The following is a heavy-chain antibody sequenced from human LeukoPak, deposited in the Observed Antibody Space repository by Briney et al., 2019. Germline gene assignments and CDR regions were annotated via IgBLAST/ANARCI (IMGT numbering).Heavy chain of an antibody. CDR3: ARGRRITGTTPHLPPIDY. CDR2: INHSGST. J-gene: IGHJ4*02. V-gene: IGHV4-34*01. D-gene: IGHD1-7*01. Sequence: GSLRLSCAASGFTFSDSYMSWIRQPPGKGLEWIGEINHSGSTNYNPSLKSRVTISVDTSKNQFSLKLSSVTAADTAVYYCARGRRITGTTPHLPPIDYWGQGTLVTVSS. CDR1: GFTFSDSY.